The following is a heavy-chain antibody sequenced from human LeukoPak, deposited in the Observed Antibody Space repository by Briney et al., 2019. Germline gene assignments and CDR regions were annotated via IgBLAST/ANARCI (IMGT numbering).Heavy chain of an antibody. CDR1: GGSFSGYY. J-gene: IGHJ5*02. D-gene: IGHD2-2*01. CDR3: ARLVPAAISNWFDP. Sequence: SETLSLTCAVYGGSFSGYYWSWIRQPPGKGLEWIGEINHSGSTNYNPSLKSRVTISVDTFKNQFSLKLSSVTAADTAVYYCARLVPAAISNWFDPWGQGTLVTVSS. CDR2: INHSGST. V-gene: IGHV4-34*01.